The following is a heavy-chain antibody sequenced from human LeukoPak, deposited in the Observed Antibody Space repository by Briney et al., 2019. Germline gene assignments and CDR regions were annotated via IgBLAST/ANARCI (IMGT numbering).Heavy chain of an antibody. CDR2: IYYSGST. V-gene: IGHV4-59*08. J-gene: IGHJ4*02. CDR1: GGSISSYY. Sequence: SETLSLTCTVSGGSISSYYWSWIRQPPGKGLEWIGYIYYSGSTNYNPSLKRRVTISVDTSKNQSSLKLSSVTAADTAVYYCARHLRGSYPAFDYWGQGTLVTVSS. CDR3: ARHLRGSYPAFDY. D-gene: IGHD1-26*01.